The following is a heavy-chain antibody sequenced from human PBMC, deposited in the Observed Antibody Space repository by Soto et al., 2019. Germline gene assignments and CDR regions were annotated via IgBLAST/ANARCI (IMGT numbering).Heavy chain of an antibody. CDR3: ASSIN. V-gene: IGHV3-33*01. J-gene: IGHJ4*02. CDR2: IWYDGSNQ. Sequence: QVQLVESGGGVVQPGRSLRLSCTASGFPFSSYGMHWVRQAPGKGLEWVAVIWYDGSNQDYADSVKGGFTISRDNSKNTLYLQMNSLRADDTAVYYCASSINWGQGTLVTVSS. CDR1: GFPFSSYG.